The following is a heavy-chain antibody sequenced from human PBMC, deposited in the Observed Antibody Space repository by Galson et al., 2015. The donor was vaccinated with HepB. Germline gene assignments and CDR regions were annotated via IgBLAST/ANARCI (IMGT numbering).Heavy chain of an antibody. CDR3: ARANCTGGSCSSLYYYFYGLDV. CDR1: GGTFSSYV. CDR2: IIPMFGTT. D-gene: IGHD2-15*01. J-gene: IGHJ6*02. V-gene: IGHV1-69*13. Sequence: SVKVSCKASGGTFSSYVITWVRQAPGQGLEWMGEIIPMFGTTNNAQKFQGRVTITADESTRTAYMELSSLGSEDTAVYYCARANCTGGSCSSLYYYFYGLDVWGQGTTVTVSS.